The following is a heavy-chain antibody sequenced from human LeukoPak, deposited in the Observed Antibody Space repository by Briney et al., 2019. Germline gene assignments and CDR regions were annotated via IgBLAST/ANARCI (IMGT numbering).Heavy chain of an antibody. Sequence: ASVKVSCKASGGTFSSYAISWVRQAPGQGLEWMGGFIPIFGTANYAQKFQGRVTITGDESTSTAYMELSSLRSEDTAVYYCARDNRYFDWLWGTADAFDIWGQGTMVTVSS. V-gene: IGHV1-69*13. J-gene: IGHJ3*02. CDR1: GGTFSSYA. CDR3: ARDNRYFDWLWGTADAFDI. CDR2: FIPIFGTA. D-gene: IGHD3-9*01.